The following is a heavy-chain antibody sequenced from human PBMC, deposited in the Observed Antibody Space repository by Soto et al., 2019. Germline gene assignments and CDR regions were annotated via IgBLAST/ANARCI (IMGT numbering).Heavy chain of an antibody. D-gene: IGHD7-27*01. CDR1: GGSFSGYY. CDR2: INHSGST. V-gene: IGHV4-34*01. Sequence: SETLSLTCAVYGGSFSGYYWSWIRQPPGKGLEWIGEINHSGSTNYNPSLKSRVTISVDTSKNQFSLKLSSVPAADTAVYYCARGLGTGDNYYFDYWGQGTLVTVSS. J-gene: IGHJ4*02. CDR3: ARGLGTGDNYYFDY.